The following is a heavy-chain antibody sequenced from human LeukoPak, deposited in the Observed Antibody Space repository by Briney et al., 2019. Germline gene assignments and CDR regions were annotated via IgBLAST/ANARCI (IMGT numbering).Heavy chain of an antibody. D-gene: IGHD3-3*01. J-gene: IGHJ5*02. CDR1: GGSISSGSYY. Sequence: SQTLSLTCTVSGGSISSGSYYWSWIRQPAGKGLEWIGRIYTSGSTNYNPSLKSRVTISVDTSKNLFSLKLSSVTAADTAVYYCARDRLEWLLGLDPWGQGTLVTVSS. CDR3: ARDRLEWLLGLDP. CDR2: IYTSGST. V-gene: IGHV4-61*02.